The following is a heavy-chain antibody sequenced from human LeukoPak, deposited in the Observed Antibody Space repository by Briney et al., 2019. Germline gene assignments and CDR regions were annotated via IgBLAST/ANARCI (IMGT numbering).Heavy chain of an antibody. CDR1: GGSISSYY. CDR2: IYYRGRK. V-gene: IGHV4-59*01. D-gene: IGHD3-22*01. CDR3: ARGGDSSGYYYPLFDY. Sequence: PSETLSPTCTVDGGSISSYYCSWIRQPPGKGLGWIGSIYYRGRKNSNPSLKSRVTISVDTSKNHFSLKLSCVTAADTAVYYCARGGDSSGYYYPLFDYWGQGTLVTVS. J-gene: IGHJ4*02.